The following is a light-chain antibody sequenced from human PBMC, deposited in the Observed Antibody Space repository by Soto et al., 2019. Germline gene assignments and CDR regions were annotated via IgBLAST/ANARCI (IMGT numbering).Light chain of an antibody. V-gene: IGLV2-14*01. Sequence: QSALTQPASVSGSPGQSITISCTGTSSDIGGYNYVSWYQQHPGKAPKLMIYEVSNRPSGVSNRFSGSKSGNTASLTISGLQAADEADYYCSSYTRSSARVFGGGTKLTV. CDR2: EVS. J-gene: IGLJ2*01. CDR1: SSDIGGYNY. CDR3: SSYTRSSARV.